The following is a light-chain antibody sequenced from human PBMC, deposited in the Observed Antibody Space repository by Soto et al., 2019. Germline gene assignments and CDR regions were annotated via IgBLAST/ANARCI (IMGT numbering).Light chain of an antibody. V-gene: IGKV1-39*01. CDR1: QSIISY. Sequence: DIQMTQSPSSLSASVGDRVTISCRSSQSIISYLNWYQQKPGKAPKLLIYAASSLQSEVPSRFSGSGSGTDFTLTISSLQPEDFATYYCQQSYSTPSWTFGQGTKVDI. CDR2: AAS. J-gene: IGKJ1*01. CDR3: QQSYSTPSWT.